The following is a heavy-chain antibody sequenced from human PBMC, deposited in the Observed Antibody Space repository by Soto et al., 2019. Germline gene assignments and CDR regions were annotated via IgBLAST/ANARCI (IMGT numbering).Heavy chain of an antibody. CDR3: ARDHEDIVLVPAALYYYYYGMDV. CDR1: GGTFSSYA. V-gene: IGHV1-69*13. CDR2: IIPIFGTA. D-gene: IGHD2-2*01. Sequence: GASVKLSCKASGGTFSSYAISWVRQATGQGLEWMGGIIPIFGTANYAQKFQGRVTITADESTSTAYMELSSLRSEDTAVYYCARDHEDIVLVPAALYYYYYGMDVWGQGTTVTVSS. J-gene: IGHJ6*02.